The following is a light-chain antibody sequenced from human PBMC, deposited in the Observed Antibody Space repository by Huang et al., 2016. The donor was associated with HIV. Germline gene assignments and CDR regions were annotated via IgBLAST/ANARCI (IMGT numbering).Light chain of an antibody. J-gene: IGKJ3*01. V-gene: IGKV2-30*02. Sequence: DVVMAQSPLSLPVALGPPASISCRSSQSLGLTDGFTSLNSFQRRPGQSPRRLIYAVSNRDSGVPDRFSGGGSGTDFTLRISRVEAEDVGVYYRMQGSHWPPFTFGPGTKVHIK. CDR1: QSLGLTDGFTS. CDR3: MQGSHWPPFT. CDR2: AVS.